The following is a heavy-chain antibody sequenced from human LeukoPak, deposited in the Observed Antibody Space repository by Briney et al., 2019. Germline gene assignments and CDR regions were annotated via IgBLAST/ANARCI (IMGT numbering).Heavy chain of an antibody. D-gene: IGHD3-10*01. Sequence: GGSLRLSCAASGFTFSSYWMSWVRQAPGKGLEWVANIKQDGSEKYYVDSVKGRFTISRDNADNSLFLQMNSLRAEDTAVYYCARDPPGYGMDVWGQGTTVTVSS. J-gene: IGHJ6*02. V-gene: IGHV3-7*01. CDR1: GFTFSSYW. CDR3: ARDPPGYGMDV. CDR2: IKQDGSEK.